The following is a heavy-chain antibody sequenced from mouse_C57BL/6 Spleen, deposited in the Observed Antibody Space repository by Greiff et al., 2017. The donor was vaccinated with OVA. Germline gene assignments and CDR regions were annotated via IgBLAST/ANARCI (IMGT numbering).Heavy chain of an antibody. V-gene: IGHV1-19*01. CDR3: AATVVATPSWFAY. CDR2: INPYNGGT. D-gene: IGHD1-1*01. CDR1: GYTFTDYY. J-gene: IGHJ3*01. Sequence: EVQLQQSGPVLVKPGASVKMSCKASGYTFTDYYMNWVKQSHGKSLEWIGVINPYNGGTSYNQKFKGKATLTVDKSSSTAYMELNSLTSEDSAVYYCAATVVATPSWFAYWGQGTLVTVSA.